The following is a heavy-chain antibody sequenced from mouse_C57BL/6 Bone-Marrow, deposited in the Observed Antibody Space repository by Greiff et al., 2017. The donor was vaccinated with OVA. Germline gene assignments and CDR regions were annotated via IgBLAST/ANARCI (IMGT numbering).Heavy chain of an antibody. D-gene: IGHD1-1*01. V-gene: IGHV1-64*01. CDR2: IHPNSGST. CDR1: GYTFTSYW. Sequence: QVQLQQPGAELVKPGASVKLSCKASGYTFTSYWMHWVKQRPGQGLEWIGMIHPNSGSTNYNEKFKSKATLTVDKSSSTAYMQLSSLTSEDSAVYYCARDYYGSSIAYWGQGTLVTVSA. J-gene: IGHJ3*01. CDR3: ARDYYGSSIAY.